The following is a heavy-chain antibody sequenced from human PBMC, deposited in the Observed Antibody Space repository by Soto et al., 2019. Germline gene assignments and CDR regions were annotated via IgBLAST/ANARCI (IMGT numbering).Heavy chain of an antibody. CDR1: DYSISSGYY. D-gene: IGHD1-7*01. V-gene: IGHV4-38-2*01. Sequence: SETLSLTCGVSDYSISSGYYWGWVRQSPGKGLEWIGSIYHSGTSYSNPSLKSRVTISIDTSKNQVSLKLTSVTAADTAAYSCHRLLPGTVDYWGQATLVTVSS. J-gene: IGHJ4*02. CDR3: HRLLPGTVDY. CDR2: IYHSGTS.